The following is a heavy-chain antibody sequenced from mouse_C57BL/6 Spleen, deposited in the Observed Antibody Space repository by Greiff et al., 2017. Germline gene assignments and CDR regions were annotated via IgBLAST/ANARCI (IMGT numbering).Heavy chain of an antibody. Sequence: EVQGVESGEGLVKPGGSLKLSCAASGFTFSSYAMSWVRQTPEKRLEWVAYISSGGDYIYYADTVKGRFTISRDNARNTLYLQMSSLKSEDTAMYYCTRGRWLGAMDYWGQGTSVTVSS. V-gene: IGHV5-9-1*02. CDR2: ISSGGDYI. CDR3: TRGRWLGAMDY. CDR1: GFTFSSYA. D-gene: IGHD2-3*01. J-gene: IGHJ4*01.